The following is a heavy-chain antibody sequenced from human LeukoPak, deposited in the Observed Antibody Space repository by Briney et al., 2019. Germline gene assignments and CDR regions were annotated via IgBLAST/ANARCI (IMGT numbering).Heavy chain of an antibody. Sequence: PGGSLRLSCAASGLTFSENFGMSWIRQPPGKGLEWIGEINHSGSTNYNPSLKSRVTISVDTSKNQFSLKLSSVTAADTAVYYCARGLGSSGWYVPWGQGTLVTVSS. J-gene: IGHJ5*02. V-gene: IGHV4-34*01. CDR1: GLTFSENF. CDR2: INHSGST. CDR3: ARGLGSSGWYVP. D-gene: IGHD6-19*01.